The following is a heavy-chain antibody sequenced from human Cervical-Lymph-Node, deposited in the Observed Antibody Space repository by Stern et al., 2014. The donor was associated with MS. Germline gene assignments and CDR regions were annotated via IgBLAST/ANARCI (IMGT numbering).Heavy chain of an antibody. Sequence: VQLVESGAEVKKPGASVKVSCKASGYTFTSYYMNWVRQAPGQGLEWMGIINPRCGRTTYAQKFQGRVSMTSDTSTSTLYMDLSSLTSEDTAVYYCARGYYYDTTGDPFDSWGRGTLVTVSS. CDR2: INPRCGRT. CDR1: GYTFTSYY. D-gene: IGHD3-22*01. J-gene: IGHJ5*01. CDR3: ARGYYYDTTGDPFDS. V-gene: IGHV1-46*03.